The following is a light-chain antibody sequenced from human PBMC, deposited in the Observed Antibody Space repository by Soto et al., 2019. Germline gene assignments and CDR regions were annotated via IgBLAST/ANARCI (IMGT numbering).Light chain of an antibody. Sequence: EIVLTQSPGTLSLSPGERATLSCRASQSVSSSYLAWYQQKPGQAPRLLIYGASSRATGIPDRFNGSGSGTDFTLTSSRMEPEDFAVYYCQQYGSSLWTFGHGTKVELK. CDR2: GAS. CDR3: QQYGSSLWT. CDR1: QSVSSSY. J-gene: IGKJ1*01. V-gene: IGKV3-20*01.